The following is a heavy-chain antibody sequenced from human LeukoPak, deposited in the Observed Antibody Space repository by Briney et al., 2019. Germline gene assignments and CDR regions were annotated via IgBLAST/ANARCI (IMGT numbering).Heavy chain of an antibody. Sequence: ASVKVSCKASGYTFTSYGITWVRQAPGQGLEWMGWINPNSGGTNYAQKFQGRVTMTRDTSISTAYMELSRLRSDDTAVYYCARGGVSYSSGWSNNWFDPWGQGTLVTVSS. CDR1: GYTFTSYG. J-gene: IGHJ5*02. CDR3: ARGGVSYSSGWSNNWFDP. V-gene: IGHV1-2*02. CDR2: INPNSGGT. D-gene: IGHD6-19*01.